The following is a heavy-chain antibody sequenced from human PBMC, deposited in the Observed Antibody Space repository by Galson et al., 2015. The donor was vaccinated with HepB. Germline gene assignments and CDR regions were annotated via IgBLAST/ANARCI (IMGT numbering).Heavy chain of an antibody. J-gene: IGHJ3*02. CDR1: GFTFSGSA. CDR2: IRSKANSYTT. D-gene: IGHD3-22*01. CDR3: TTDFITMIVVSPDAFDI. V-gene: IGHV3-73*01. Sequence: SLRLSCAASGFTFSGSAMHWVRQASGKGLEWVGRIRSKANSYTTAYPASVKGKFTISRDDSKNTAYLQMNSLKTEDTAVYYCTTDFITMIVVSPDAFDIWGQGTMVTVSS.